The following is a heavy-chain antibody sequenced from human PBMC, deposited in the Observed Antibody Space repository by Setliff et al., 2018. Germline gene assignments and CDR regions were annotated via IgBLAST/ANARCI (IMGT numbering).Heavy chain of an antibody. Sequence: PGGSLRLSCAASGFTFNTYWLHWVRQAPGKGLVWFSHINSDGSGTSYADSVKGRFTVSRDNSKNMVYLQMNSLRAEDTAVYYCTRDWGGVGATNAFDIWGQGTTVTVSS. D-gene: IGHD1-26*01. CDR2: INSDGSGT. CDR3: TRDWGGVGATNAFDI. J-gene: IGHJ3*02. V-gene: IGHV3-74*01. CDR1: GFTFNTYW.